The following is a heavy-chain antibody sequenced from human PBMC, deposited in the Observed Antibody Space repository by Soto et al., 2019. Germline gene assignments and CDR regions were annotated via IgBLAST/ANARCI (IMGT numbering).Heavy chain of an antibody. V-gene: IGHV1-46*01. J-gene: IGHJ3*02. CDR3: ARIEVLRDAFDI. Sequence: GXSGKVSCKASGYTFTSYYMHWVRQAPGQGLEWMGIINPSSGSTTYAEKLQGRVTMTRDTSTSTICMELSSLRSEDTAVYYCARIEVLRDAFDIWGQGTMVTVSS. CDR1: GYTFTSYY. D-gene: IGHD3-16*01. CDR2: INPSSGST.